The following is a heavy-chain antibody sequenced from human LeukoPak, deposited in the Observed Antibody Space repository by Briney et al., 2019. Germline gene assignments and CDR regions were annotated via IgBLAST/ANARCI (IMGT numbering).Heavy chain of an antibody. CDR3: ARDLVESGLLWFGELLSVRGGWFDP. CDR1: GFTFSSYG. Sequence: GGSLRLSCAASGFTFSSYGMHWVRQAPGKGLEWVAYIRYDGSNKYYADSVKGRFTISRDNAKNSLYLQMNSLRAEDTAVYYCARDLVESGLLWFGELLSVRGGWFDPWGQGTLVTVSS. J-gene: IGHJ5*02. CDR2: IRYDGSNK. V-gene: IGHV3-30*02. D-gene: IGHD3-10*01.